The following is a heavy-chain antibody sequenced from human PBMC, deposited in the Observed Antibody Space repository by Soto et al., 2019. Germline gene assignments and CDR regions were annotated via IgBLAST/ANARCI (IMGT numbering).Heavy chain of an antibody. CDR2: ISYDGSNK. D-gene: IGHD4-17*01. CDR3: AKSTVTSGYYYGMDV. CDR1: GFTFSSYG. J-gene: IGHJ6*02. Sequence: GSLRLSCAASGFTFSSYGMHWVRQAPGKGLEWVAVISYDGSNKYYADSVKGRFTISRDNSKNTLYLQMNSLRAEDTAVYYCAKSTVTSGYYYGMDVWGQGNTVTVSS. V-gene: IGHV3-30*18.